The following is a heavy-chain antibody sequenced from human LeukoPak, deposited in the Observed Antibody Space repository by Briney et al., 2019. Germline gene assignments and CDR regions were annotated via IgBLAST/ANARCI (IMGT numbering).Heavy chain of an antibody. CDR2: MNPNSGNT. J-gene: IGHJ4*02. CDR1: GYTFTSYD. Sequence: ASVKVSCKASGYTFTSYDINWVRQATGQGLEWMGWMNPNSGNTGYAQKFQGRVTMTRNTSISTAYMELSSLRPEDTAVYYCARGSGSWYWIDYWGQGTLVTVSS. V-gene: IGHV1-8*01. CDR3: ARGSGSWYWIDY. D-gene: IGHD6-13*01.